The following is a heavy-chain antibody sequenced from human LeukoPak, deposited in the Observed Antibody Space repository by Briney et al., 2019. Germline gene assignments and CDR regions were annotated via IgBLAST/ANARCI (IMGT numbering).Heavy chain of an antibody. Sequence: GGSLRLSCAASGFTFSSYGMHWLCQAPGKGLEWVAVIWSDGSHKYYADSMKGRFTISRDNSKNMVYLQMDSLRVEDTAVYYCVSAAGAFDMWGQGTLVTVSS. CDR2: IWSDGSHK. J-gene: IGHJ3*02. CDR3: VSAAGAFDM. V-gene: IGHV3-33*01. CDR1: GFTFSSYG. D-gene: IGHD6-13*01.